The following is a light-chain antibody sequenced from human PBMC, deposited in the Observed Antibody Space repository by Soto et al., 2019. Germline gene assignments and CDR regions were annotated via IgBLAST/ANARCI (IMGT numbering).Light chain of an antibody. V-gene: IGKV3-20*01. CDR3: QQYGASPTT. CDR2: GAS. Sequence: EILLTQSPGTLSLSPGERATLSCRASQSGTSNYLAWYQQKPAQAPRLLIYGASSRATGIPDRFSGSGSGTDFTLTISRLEPEDFAVYYCQQYGASPTTFGQGTKLEI. J-gene: IGKJ2*01. CDR1: QSGTSNY.